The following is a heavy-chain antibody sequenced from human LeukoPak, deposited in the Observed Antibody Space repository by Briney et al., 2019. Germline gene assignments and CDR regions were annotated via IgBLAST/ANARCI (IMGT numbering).Heavy chain of an antibody. V-gene: IGHV3-21*01. J-gene: IGHJ4*02. CDR1: GFPFSRYS. CDR2: ISSSSSNK. D-gene: IGHD3-16*01. Sequence: PGGSLRLSCAASGFPFSRYSMNWVRQAPGEGPEWVSSISSSSSNKDYVDSVKGRFTVSRDNAKNSPYLQMDSLRVEDTAVYYCARDPPSRGTRYFDYWGQGILVTVSS. CDR3: ARDPPSRGTRYFDY.